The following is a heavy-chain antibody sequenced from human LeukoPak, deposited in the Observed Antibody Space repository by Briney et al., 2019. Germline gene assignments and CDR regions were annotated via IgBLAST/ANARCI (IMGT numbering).Heavy chain of an antibody. CDR2: ISSSSTII. CDR3: ARDGAAAGTDDY. D-gene: IGHD6-13*01. J-gene: IGHJ4*02. V-gene: IGHV3-48*01. CDR1: GFSFSTDS. Sequence: GGSLRLSCVGSGFSFSTDSMKWVRQAPGKGLEWVSYISSSSTIIYYADSVKGRFTISRDNAKTSLYLQMNSLRAEDTAVYYCARDGAAAGTDDYWGQGTLVTVSS.